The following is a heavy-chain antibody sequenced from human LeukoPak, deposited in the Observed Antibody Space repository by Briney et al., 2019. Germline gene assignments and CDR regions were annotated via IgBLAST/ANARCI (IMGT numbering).Heavy chain of an antibody. CDR1: GGTFSSYT. CDR2: IIPILGIA. CDR3: ARSSSSGPFDY. D-gene: IGHD6-6*01. V-gene: IGHV1-69*02. Sequence: SVKVSCKASGGTFSSYTISWVRQAPGQGLEWMGRIIPILGIANYAQKFQGRVTITADKSTSTAYMELSSLRSEDTAVYYCARSSSSGPFDYWGQGTLVTVSS. J-gene: IGHJ4*02.